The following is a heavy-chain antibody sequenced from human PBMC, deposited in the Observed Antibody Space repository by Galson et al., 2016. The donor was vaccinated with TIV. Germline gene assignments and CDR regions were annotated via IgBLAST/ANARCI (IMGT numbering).Heavy chain of an antibody. CDR2: IIPIFGTA. CDR3: ARSEYSYGKYYYYYYMGV. CDR1: GGTFSSYA. J-gene: IGHJ6*03. V-gene: IGHV1-69*13. D-gene: IGHD5-18*01. Sequence: SVKVSCKASGGTFSSYAISWVRQAPGQGLEWMGGIIPIFGTANYAQKFRGRVTITADESTSTAYMELSSLRSEDTAVFYCARSEYSYGKYYYYYYMGVWGKGTTVIVSS.